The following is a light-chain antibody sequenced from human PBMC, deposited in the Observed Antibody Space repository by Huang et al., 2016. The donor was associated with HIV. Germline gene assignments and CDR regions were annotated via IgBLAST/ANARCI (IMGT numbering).Light chain of an antibody. CDR1: QRISSY. V-gene: IGKV1-39*01. J-gene: IGKJ3*01. CDR2: ATS. Sequence: DIQMTQSPSSLSASVGDRVTITCRASQRISSYLNWYQQKPGKAPKLLIYATSSLQSGVPSRFSGSGSETDFTLTISSLQPEDFATYYCQQSYSIPFIFGLGTKVDIQ. CDR3: QQSYSIPFI.